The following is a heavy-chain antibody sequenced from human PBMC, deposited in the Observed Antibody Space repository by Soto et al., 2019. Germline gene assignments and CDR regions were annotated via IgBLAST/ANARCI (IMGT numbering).Heavy chain of an antibody. Sequence: QVQLVEAGGGVVQPGRSLRLSCAASGFTFSSYAMHWVRQAPGKGLEWVAVISYDGSNKYDADSVKGRFTISRDNSKNTMYLQMNSLSAEDTAVYYCARERAAAGPYFEYWGQGTLVTVSS. V-gene: IGHV3-30-3*01. CDR2: ISYDGSNK. J-gene: IGHJ4*02. CDR1: GFTFSSYA. D-gene: IGHD6-13*01. CDR3: ARERAAAGPYFEY.